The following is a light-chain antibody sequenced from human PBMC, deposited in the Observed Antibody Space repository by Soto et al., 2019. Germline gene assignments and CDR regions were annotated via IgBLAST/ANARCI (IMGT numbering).Light chain of an antibody. CDR3: QQYENTPWM. V-gene: IGKV3-20*01. CDR1: QSISSNY. Sequence: EIVLTQSPGTLSLSPGERATLFCRASQSISSNYLAWYQQKPGQAPRLLIYGASTRASGTPDRFSGSGSGTAFTGTAFTLTISGLEPEDSAVYYCQQYENTPWMFGQGTKVAI. CDR2: GAS. J-gene: IGKJ1*01.